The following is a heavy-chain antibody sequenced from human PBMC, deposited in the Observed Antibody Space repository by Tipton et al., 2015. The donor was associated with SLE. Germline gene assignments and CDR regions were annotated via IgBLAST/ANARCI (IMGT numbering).Heavy chain of an antibody. CDR1: GFTFSNYW. J-gene: IGHJ5*02. D-gene: IGHD1-14*01. CDR3: VKPWSS. Sequence: SLRLSCEASGFTFSNYWMHWVRQSPREGLVWVSRINSDRTNTWYADAVKGRFTISRDNAENTLFLQMNSLRIEDTALYYCVKPWSSWGQGTLVTVSS. CDR2: INSDRTNT. V-gene: IGHV3-74*01.